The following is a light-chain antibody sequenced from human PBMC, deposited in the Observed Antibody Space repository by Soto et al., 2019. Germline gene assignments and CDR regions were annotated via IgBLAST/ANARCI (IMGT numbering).Light chain of an antibody. Sequence: EIVLTQSPATLSLSPGERATLSCRASQSVSSSLAWYQQKPGQAPRLLIYDASNRATGIAARFSGSGSGTDFTLTISSLEPEDFAVCYCQLRSNWLITFGQGTRLEIK. V-gene: IGKV3-11*01. CDR2: DAS. CDR1: QSVSSS. CDR3: QLRSNWLIT. J-gene: IGKJ5*01.